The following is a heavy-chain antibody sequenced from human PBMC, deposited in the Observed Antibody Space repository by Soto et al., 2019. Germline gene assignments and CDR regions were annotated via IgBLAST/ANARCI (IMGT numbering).Heavy chain of an antibody. D-gene: IGHD3-22*01. Sequence: ASVKVSCKASGYTFTSYGISWVRQAPGQGLEWMGWISAYNGNTNYAQKLQGRVTMTTDTSTSTAYMELRSLRSDDTAVYYCARGYYDSSGYYPAEYFQHWGQGTLVTVSS. CDR2: ISAYNGNT. CDR3: ARGYYDSSGYYPAEYFQH. V-gene: IGHV1-18*01. J-gene: IGHJ1*01. CDR1: GYTFTSYG.